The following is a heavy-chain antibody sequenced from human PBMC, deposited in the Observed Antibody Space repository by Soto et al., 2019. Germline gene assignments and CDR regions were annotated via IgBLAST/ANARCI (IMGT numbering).Heavy chain of an antibody. J-gene: IGHJ6*03. D-gene: IGHD2-8*02. CDR1: GFTFSHYS. Sequence: EVQLVESGGGLVKPGESLRLACAASGFTFSHYSMNWVRQAPGKGLEWVSSMSSTGSFMYYADSVKGRFTISINSVKELQYLQMNNLEGEYTAVYDCAKGWGITGVDYMDVWGKGTTVIVSS. V-gene: IGHV3-21*01. CDR2: MSSTGSFM. CDR3: AKGWGITGVDYMDV.